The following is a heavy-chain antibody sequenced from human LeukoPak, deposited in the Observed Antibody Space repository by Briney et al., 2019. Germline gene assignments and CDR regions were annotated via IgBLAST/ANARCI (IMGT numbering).Heavy chain of an antibody. CDR1: GFTFSSYS. CDR2: ISSSSSYI. D-gene: IGHD6-19*01. V-gene: IGHV3-21*01. CDR3: ARARNRIAVAGTRYYMDV. Sequence: PGGSLRLSCAASGFTFSSYSMNWVRQAPGKGLVWVSSISSSSSYIYYADSVKGRFTISRDNAKNSLYLQMNSLRAEDTAVYYCARARNRIAVAGTRYYMDVWGKGTTVTVSS. J-gene: IGHJ6*03.